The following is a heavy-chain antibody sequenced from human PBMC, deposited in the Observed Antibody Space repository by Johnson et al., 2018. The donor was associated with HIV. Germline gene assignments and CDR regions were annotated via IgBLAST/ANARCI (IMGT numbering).Heavy chain of an antibody. D-gene: IGHD3-3*01. J-gene: IGHJ3*02. CDR3: TKDGQPYYNFWSASPDVFDI. CDR1: GFAFSNYG. V-gene: IGHV3-30*02. Sequence: QVQLVESGGGVVQPVGSLRLSCAASGFAFSNYGLHWVRQSPGRGLEWVAFIRYDESDKYYADSVKGRFTMSRDNSKNTVYLQMNSLRVEDTAVYYCTKDGQPYYNFWSASPDVFDIWGQGTMVSVSS. CDR2: IRYDESDK.